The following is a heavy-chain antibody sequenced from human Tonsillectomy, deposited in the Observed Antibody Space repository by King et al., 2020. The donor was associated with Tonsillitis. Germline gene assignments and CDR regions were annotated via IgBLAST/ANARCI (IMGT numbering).Heavy chain of an antibody. CDR3: ASSLAARRADY. D-gene: IGHD6-6*01. V-gene: IGHV4-39*01. CDR2: ISYSGST. J-gene: IGHJ4*02. Sequence: PLQESGPGLVKPSETLSLTCAVSGGSISSSSYYWGWIRQPPGKGLEWIGSISYSGSTYNNPSLRSRVTISVDTTKNQFSLRLSSVTAAETAVYSCASSLAARRADYWGQGTLVTVSS. CDR1: GGSISSSSYY.